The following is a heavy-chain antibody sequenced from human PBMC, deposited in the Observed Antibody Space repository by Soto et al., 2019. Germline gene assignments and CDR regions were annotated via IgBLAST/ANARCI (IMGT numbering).Heavy chain of an antibody. Sequence: QVQLVQSGAEVKKPGSSVKVSCKASGGTFSSYAISWVRQAPGQGLEWMGGIIPIVGTANYAQKFQVRVTITADETKSTAYMELSSLRSEATDVYYCARPKVESSSSMPYDFDYWGQGTLVTVSS. CDR3: ARPKVESSSSMPYDFDY. V-gene: IGHV1-69*01. J-gene: IGHJ4*02. CDR1: GGTFSSYA. D-gene: IGHD6-6*01. CDR2: IIPIVGTA.